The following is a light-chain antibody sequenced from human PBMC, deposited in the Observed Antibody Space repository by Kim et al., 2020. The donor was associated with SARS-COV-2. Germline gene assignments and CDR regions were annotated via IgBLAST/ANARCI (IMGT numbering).Light chain of an antibody. V-gene: IGLV3-25*03. Sequence: SYELTQPPSVSVSPGQTATITCSGYKLGDKYVSWYQQKPGQAPVVVIYEDTERPSGIPERFSGSTSGTTVTLTISGVQAEDEADYYCQSADSSDTFWVFGGGTQLTVL. J-gene: IGLJ3*02. CDR3: QSADSSDTFWV. CDR2: EDT. CDR1: KLGDKY.